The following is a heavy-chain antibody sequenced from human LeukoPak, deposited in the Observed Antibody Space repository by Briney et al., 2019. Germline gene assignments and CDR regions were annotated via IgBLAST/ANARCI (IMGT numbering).Heavy chain of an antibody. CDR3: ARRRGAYGDYLY. Sequence: SETLSLTCTVSGGSVSSYYWSWLRQPPGKGLEWIGYMYYSGSTNYNPSLKSRVTILVDTSKNQFSLKLSSVTAADTAMYYCARRRGAYGDYLYWGQGTLVTVSS. CDR2: MYYSGST. V-gene: IGHV4-59*02. J-gene: IGHJ4*02. CDR1: GGSVSSYY. D-gene: IGHD4-17*01.